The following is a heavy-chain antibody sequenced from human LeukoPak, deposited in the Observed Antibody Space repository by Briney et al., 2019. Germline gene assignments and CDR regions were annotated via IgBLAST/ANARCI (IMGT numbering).Heavy chain of an antibody. D-gene: IGHD2-15*01. V-gene: IGHV4-30-2*01. J-gene: IGHJ4*02. Sequence: SETLSLTCAVSGGSISSGGYSWSWIRQPPGKGLEWIGYIYHSGSTYYNPSLKSRVTISVDRSKNQFSLKLSSVTAADTAVYYCASTVVAATYFDYWGQGTLVTVSS. CDR2: IYHSGST. CDR3: ASTVVAATYFDY. CDR1: GGSISSGGYS.